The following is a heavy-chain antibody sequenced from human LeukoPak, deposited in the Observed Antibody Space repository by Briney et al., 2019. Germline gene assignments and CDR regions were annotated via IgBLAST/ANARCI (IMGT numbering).Heavy chain of an antibody. CDR2: LKKGGSET. D-gene: IGHD3-3*01. J-gene: IGHJ4*02. CDR1: GFTFSDYW. Sequence: GGSLRLSCAASGFTFSDYWMTWVRQAPGRGLECMANLKKGGSETYYVDSVEGRFTISSDKAKNSLYLQMNRLRAEDTAVYYCARATIFGVVSALGPLDSWGQGTLVTVSS. CDR3: ARATIFGVVSALGPLDS. V-gene: IGHV3-7*01.